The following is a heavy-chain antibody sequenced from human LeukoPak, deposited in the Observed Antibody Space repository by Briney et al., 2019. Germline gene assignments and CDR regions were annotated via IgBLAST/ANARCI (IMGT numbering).Heavy chain of an antibody. CDR1: GFTFSSYA. J-gene: IGHJ4*02. Sequence: GGSLRLSCAASGFTFSSYAMSWVRQAPGKALEWVSAISGSGGSTYYADSVKGRFTISRDNSKNTLYLQMNSLRAEDTAVYYCARQNSRDGSDYWGQGTLVTVSS. V-gene: IGHV3-23*01. D-gene: IGHD5-24*01. CDR2: ISGSGGST. CDR3: ARQNSRDGSDY.